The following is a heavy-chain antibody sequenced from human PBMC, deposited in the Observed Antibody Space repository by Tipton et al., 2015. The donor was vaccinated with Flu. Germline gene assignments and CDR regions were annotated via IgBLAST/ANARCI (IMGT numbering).Heavy chain of an antibody. CDR2: ISYDGSNK. J-gene: IGHJ4*02. Sequence: QLVQSGGGLVQPGGSLRLSCAASGFTLSSYAMHWVRQAPGKGLEWVAVISYDGSNKYYADSVKGRFTISRDNSKNTLYLQMNSLRAEDTAVYYCARDLYSSGGDDYWGQRTLVTVSS. CDR3: ARDLYSSGGDDY. D-gene: IGHD6-25*01. V-gene: IGHV3-30*04. CDR1: GFTLSSYA.